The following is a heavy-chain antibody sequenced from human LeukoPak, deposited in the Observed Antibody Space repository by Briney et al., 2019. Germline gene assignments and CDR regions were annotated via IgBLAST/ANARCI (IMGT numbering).Heavy chain of an antibody. CDR2: IYHSGST. J-gene: IGHJ4*02. CDR3: ARGEPITIFGVVTNDDY. Sequence: PSETLSLTCAVSGGSISSGGYSWSWIRQPPGKGLEWIGYIYHSGSTYYNPSLKSRVTISVDRSKNQFSLKLSSVTAADTAVYYCARGEPITIFGVVTNDDYWGQGTLVTVSS. CDR1: GGSISSGGYS. D-gene: IGHD3-3*01. V-gene: IGHV4-30-2*01.